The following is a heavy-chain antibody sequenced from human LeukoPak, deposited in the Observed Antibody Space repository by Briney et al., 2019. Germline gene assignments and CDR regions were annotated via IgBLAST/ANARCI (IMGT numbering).Heavy chain of an antibody. CDR3: ARDIDWLDC. CDR1: GFNMSDYW. Sequence: GGSLRLSCIASGFNMSDYWMSWVRQAPGKGLEWVANIKQDGSEIYSGDSLKGRFTISRDNAKNSLYLQMNSLRGEDTAVYYCARDIDWLDCWGQGTLVTVSS. J-gene: IGHJ5*01. V-gene: IGHV3-7*01. D-gene: IGHD2-15*01. CDR2: IKQDGSEI.